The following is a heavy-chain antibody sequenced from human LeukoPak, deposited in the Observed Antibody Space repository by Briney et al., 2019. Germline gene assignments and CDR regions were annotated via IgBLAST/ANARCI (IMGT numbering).Heavy chain of an antibody. Sequence: GGSLGLSCVASGFSFRNYAIHWVRQAPGKGLEYVSVINTDGRITYYADSVKGRFTISRDNSKNTVYLQMDSLRGEDMAVYYCTRDGGSFCDFDYWGQGALVTVSS. CDR3: TRDGGSFCDFDY. D-gene: IGHD1-26*01. CDR2: INTDGRIT. V-gene: IGHV3-64*02. J-gene: IGHJ4*02. CDR1: GFSFRNYA.